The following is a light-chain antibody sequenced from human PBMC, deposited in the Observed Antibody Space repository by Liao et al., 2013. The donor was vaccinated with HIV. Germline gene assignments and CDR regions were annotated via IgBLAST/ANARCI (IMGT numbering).Light chain of an antibody. Sequence: SYVLTQPPSVSVAPGKTASITCGGNNIGSRSVHWYQQQPGQAPVLVISYDKDRPSGIPERFSGSNSGNTATLSISRVEAGDEADYYCQMWDSSSDHPYVFGTGTQVTVL. CDR3: QMWDSSSDHPYV. CDR2: YDK. V-gene: IGLV3-21*01. J-gene: IGLJ1*01. CDR1: NIGSRS.